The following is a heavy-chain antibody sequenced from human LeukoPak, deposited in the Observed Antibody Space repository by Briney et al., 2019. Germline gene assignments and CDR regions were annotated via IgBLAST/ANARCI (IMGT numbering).Heavy chain of an antibody. CDR1: GSTFSSYW. J-gene: IGHJ4*02. V-gene: IGHV3-7*01. Sequence: PGGSLRLSCAASGSTFSSYWMSWVRQAPGKGLEWVANIKQDGSEKYYVDSVKGRFTISRDNAKNSLYLQMNSLRAEDTAVYYCARDDYDILTGYPYYFDYWGQGTLVTVSS. CDR3: ARDDYDILTGYPYYFDY. D-gene: IGHD3-9*01. CDR2: IKQDGSEK.